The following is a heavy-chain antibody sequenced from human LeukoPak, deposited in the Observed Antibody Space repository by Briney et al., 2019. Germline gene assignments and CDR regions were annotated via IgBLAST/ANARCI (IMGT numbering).Heavy chain of an antibody. CDR3: ARDPLRYLRVGHYDY. V-gene: IGHV3-21*01. CDR1: GFTFSNSA. Sequence: GGSLRLSCAASGFTFSNSAMNWVRQVPGKGLEWVSSIDYDSSHIYYAASVRGRFTISRDNARNSVYLQMNSLRVEDTAVYFCARDPLRYLRVGHYDYWGQGTLVAVSS. CDR2: IDYDSSHI. D-gene: IGHD3-9*01. J-gene: IGHJ4*02.